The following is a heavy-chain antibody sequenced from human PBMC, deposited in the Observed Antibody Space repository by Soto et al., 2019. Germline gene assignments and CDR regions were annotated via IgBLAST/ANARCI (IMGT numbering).Heavy chain of an antibody. V-gene: IGHV3-21*01. J-gene: IGHJ5*02. Sequence: GGSLRLSCAASGFTFSSYSMNWVRQAPGKGLEWVSSISSSSSYIYYADSVKGRFTISRDNAKNSLYLQMNSLRAEDTAVYYCARSPSIAARPWMWWFDPWGQGTLVTVSS. CDR1: GFTFSSYS. CDR2: ISSSSSYI. CDR3: ARSPSIAARPWMWWFDP. D-gene: IGHD6-6*01.